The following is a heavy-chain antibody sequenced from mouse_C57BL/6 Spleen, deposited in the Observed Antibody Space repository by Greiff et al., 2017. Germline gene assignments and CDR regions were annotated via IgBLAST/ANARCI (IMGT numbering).Heavy chain of an antibody. J-gene: IGHJ2*01. D-gene: IGHD2-4*01. CDR1: GYTFTDYY. V-gene: IGHV1-76*01. Sequence: VQLQQSGAELVRPGASVKLSCKASGYTFTDYYINWVKQRPGQGLEWIARIYPGSGNTYYNEKFKGKATLTAEKSSSTAYMQLSSLTSEDSAVYFCAREKDYGFDYWGRGPTLTVSS. CDR3: AREKDYGFDY. CDR2: IYPGSGNT.